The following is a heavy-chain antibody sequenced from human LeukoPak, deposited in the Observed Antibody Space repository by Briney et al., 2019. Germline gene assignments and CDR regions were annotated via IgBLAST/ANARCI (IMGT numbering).Heavy chain of an antibody. CDR2: VYHTGST. Sequence: PSETLSLTCAVSDDSITMYYWTWIRQPPGEGLEWIGYVYHTGSTKFNPSLNGRVRISRDTSKILFSLRLRSVTAADTAVYFCARGRVSSSTWYSTYYYYFYMDVWGKGTTVTVSS. V-gene: IGHV4-59*01. J-gene: IGHJ6*03. CDR3: ARGRVSSSTWYSTYYYYFYMDV. D-gene: IGHD4-11*01. CDR1: DDSITMYY.